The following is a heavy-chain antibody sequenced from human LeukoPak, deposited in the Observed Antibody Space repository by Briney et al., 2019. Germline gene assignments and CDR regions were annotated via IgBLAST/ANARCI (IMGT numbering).Heavy chain of an antibody. Sequence: SETLSLTCTVSGGSISSSSYYWGWIRQPPGKGLEWIGSIYYSGSTYYNPSLKSRVTISVDTSKNQFSLKLSSVTAADTAVYYCARGPRGSRQWLPRRPDFDYWGQGTLVTVSS. CDR2: IYYSGST. V-gene: IGHV4-39*01. CDR3: ARGPRGSRQWLPRRPDFDY. D-gene: IGHD5-24*01. J-gene: IGHJ4*02. CDR1: GGSISSSSYY.